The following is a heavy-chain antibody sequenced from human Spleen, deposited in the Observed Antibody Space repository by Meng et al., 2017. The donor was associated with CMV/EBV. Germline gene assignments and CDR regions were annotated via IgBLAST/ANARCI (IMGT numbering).Heavy chain of an antibody. CDR2: VYYSGSA. CDR3: ARNLSLDYTRSSGAFDV. J-gene: IGHJ3*01. Sequence: ESLKISCAASGFTFSSYAMHWVRQPPGKGLEWIGDVYYSGSASYNPSLSSRVTISVDTSKNEFSLTLSSLTAADTGVYYCARNLSLDYTRSSGAFDVWGQGTMVTVSS. CDR1: GFTFSSYA. V-gene: IGHV4-59*12. D-gene: IGHD6-6*01.